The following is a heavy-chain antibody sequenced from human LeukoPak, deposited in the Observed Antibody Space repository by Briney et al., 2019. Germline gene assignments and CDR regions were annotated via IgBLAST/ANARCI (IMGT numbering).Heavy chain of an antibody. CDR1: GCSFTGYY. CDR3: ARDSWFGDLFYYYMDV. J-gene: IGHJ6*03. CDR2: MNPKSGDT. D-gene: IGHD3-10*01. V-gene: IGHV1-2*02. Sequence: ASVKVSCKASGCSFTGYYMHWVRQAPGQGLEWMGWMNPKSGDTEYAQQFQGRVTMTRDTSISTAYMELSRLKSDDTAIYYCARDSWFGDLFYYYMDVWGRGTSVTVSS.